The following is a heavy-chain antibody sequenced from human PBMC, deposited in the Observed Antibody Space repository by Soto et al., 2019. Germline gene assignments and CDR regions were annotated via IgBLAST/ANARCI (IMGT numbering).Heavy chain of an antibody. CDR2: IYHSGST. CDR3: AREAAGLGNWFDP. V-gene: IGHV4-31*03. D-gene: IGHD6-13*01. CDR1: GGSISSGGYY. J-gene: IGHJ5*02. Sequence: QVQLQESGPGLVKPSQTLSLTCNVSGGSISSGGYYWSWIRQHPGKGLEWIGYIYHSGSTYYNPSLKSRVTISVDTSKNQFSLKLSSVTAADTAVYYCAREAAGLGNWFDPWGRGTLVTVSS.